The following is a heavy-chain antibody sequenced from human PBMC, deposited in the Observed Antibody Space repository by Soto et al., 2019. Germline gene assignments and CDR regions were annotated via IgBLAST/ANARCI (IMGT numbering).Heavy chain of an antibody. Sequence: PSETLSLTCTVSGASMSSGGYYWTWIRQSPGKGLEWIGYIYYSGSTNYNPSLKSRVTISVDTSKNQFSLKLSSVTAADTAVYYCAGRASRYYYDSSGYFDYWGQGTLVTVS. V-gene: IGHV4-61*08. D-gene: IGHD3-22*01. CDR2: IYYSGST. CDR1: GASMSSGGYY. CDR3: AGRASRYYYDSSGYFDY. J-gene: IGHJ4*02.